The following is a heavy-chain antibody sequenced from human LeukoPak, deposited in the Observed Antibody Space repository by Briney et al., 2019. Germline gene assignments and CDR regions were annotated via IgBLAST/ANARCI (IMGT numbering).Heavy chain of an antibody. CDR1: GYTFTSSG. CDR2: ISAYNGNT. V-gene: IGHV1-18*01. CDR3: ARDSSLNIAAAGTFDY. Sequence: ASVKVSCKASGYTFTSSGISWVRQAPGQGLEWMGWISAYNGNTNYAQKLQGRVTMTTDTSTSTAYMELRSLRSDDTAVYYCARDSSLNIAAAGTFDYWVQGTLVTVSS. D-gene: IGHD6-13*01. J-gene: IGHJ4*02.